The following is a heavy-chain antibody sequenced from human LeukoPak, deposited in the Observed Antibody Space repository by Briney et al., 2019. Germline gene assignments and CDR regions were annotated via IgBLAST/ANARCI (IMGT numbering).Heavy chain of an antibody. CDR3: ARGYGADV. J-gene: IGHJ6*04. Sequence: QPGGSLRLSCAASGFNFRTYWMHWVRQAPGKGLVWVSRISSDGSNTTYADSVKGRFTVSRDNAMNTLYLQMHSLRAEDTALYFCARGYGADVWGKGTMVTVSS. CDR2: ISSDGSNT. V-gene: IGHV3-74*01. CDR1: GFNFRTYW.